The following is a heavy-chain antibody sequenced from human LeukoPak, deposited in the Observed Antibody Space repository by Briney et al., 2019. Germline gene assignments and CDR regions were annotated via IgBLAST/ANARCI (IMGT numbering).Heavy chain of an antibody. CDR3: ARDGYYGSGSYYL. Sequence: KPGGSLRLSCAAPGFTFSSYSMNWVRQAPGKGLEWVSSISSSSSYIYYADSVKGRFTISRDNAKNSLYLQMNSLRAEDTAVYYCARDGYYGSGSYYLWGQGTLVTVSS. D-gene: IGHD3-10*01. J-gene: IGHJ4*02. V-gene: IGHV3-21*01. CDR2: ISSSSSYI. CDR1: GFTFSSYS.